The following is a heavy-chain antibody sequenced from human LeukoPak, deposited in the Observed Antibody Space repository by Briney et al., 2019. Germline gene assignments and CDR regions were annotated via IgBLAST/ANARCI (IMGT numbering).Heavy chain of an antibody. CDR2: ISYSGNT. V-gene: IGHV4-59*01. CDR1: GGSISSYY. D-gene: IGHD3-22*01. Sequence: SETLSLTCTVSGGSISSYYWTWIRQPPGKGLEWIGFISYSGNTNYNPSLKSRVTISLDTSKNQFSLKLISVTAADTAVYYCARGVGSGYTDYWGQGTLVTVSS. CDR3: ARGVGSGYTDY. J-gene: IGHJ4*02.